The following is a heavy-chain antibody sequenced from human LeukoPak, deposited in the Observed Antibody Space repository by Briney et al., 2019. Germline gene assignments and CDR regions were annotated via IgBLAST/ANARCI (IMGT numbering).Heavy chain of an antibody. CDR3: ARDLRAGGI. CDR1: GYTFTSYA. Sequence: ASVKVSRKASGYTFTSYAMHWVRQAPGQRLEWMGWINAGNGNTKNSQTFQGRVTITRDTSASTAYMELRSLRSEATAVYYCARDLRAGGIWGQGTMVSVSS. CDR2: INAGNGNT. V-gene: IGHV1-3*01. J-gene: IGHJ3*02. D-gene: IGHD2-8*02.